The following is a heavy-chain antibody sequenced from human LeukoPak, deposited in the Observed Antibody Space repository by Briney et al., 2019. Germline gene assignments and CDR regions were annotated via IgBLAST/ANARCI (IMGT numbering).Heavy chain of an antibody. CDR2: IYHSGST. D-gene: IGHD2-2*02. CDR1: GYSISSGYY. J-gene: IGHJ4*02. CDR3: ARRTYCSSTSCYTFDY. V-gene: IGHV4-38-2*01. Sequence: SETLSLTCAVSGYSISSGYYWGWVRQPPAKGLEWIGSIYHSGSTYYNPSLKSRVTISVDTSKNQFSLKLSSVTAADTAVYYCARRTYCSSTSCYTFDYWGQGTLVTVSS.